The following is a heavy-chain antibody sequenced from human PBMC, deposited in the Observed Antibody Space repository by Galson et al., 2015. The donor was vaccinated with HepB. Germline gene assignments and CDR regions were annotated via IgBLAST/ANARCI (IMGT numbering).Heavy chain of an antibody. D-gene: IGHD6-19*01. CDR2: INTRSTYI. CDR3: ARAGGPSYSSGWYGAY. J-gene: IGHJ4*02. V-gene: IGHV3-21*01. Sequence: SLRLSCAASGFTFSTYTMNWVRQAPGKGLEWVSSINTRSTYIYYADSVKGRFTISRDNAKNSLYLQMNSLRAEDTAVYYCARAGGPSYSSGWYGAYWGQGTLVTVSS. CDR1: GFTFSTYT.